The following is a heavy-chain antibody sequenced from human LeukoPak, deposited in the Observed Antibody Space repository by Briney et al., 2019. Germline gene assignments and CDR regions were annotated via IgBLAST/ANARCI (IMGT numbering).Heavy chain of an antibody. J-gene: IGHJ4*02. Sequence: ASVKVSCKASGYTFTSYYMHWVRQAPGQGLEWMGIINPSGGSTSYAQKFQGRVTMTRDTSTSTVYMELSSLRSEDTAVYYCARVENYYDSSGSPDYWCQGTLVTVSS. D-gene: IGHD3-22*01. CDR3: ARVENYYDSSGSPDY. V-gene: IGHV1-46*01. CDR1: GYTFTSYY. CDR2: INPSGGST.